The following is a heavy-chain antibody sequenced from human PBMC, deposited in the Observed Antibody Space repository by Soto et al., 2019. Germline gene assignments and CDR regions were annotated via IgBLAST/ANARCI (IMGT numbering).Heavy chain of an antibody. CDR3: ARGCSSTSCYMGNWFDP. J-gene: IGHJ5*02. V-gene: IGHV4-34*01. D-gene: IGHD2-2*02. Sequence: SETLSLTCAVYGGSFSGYYWSWIRQPPGKGLEWIGEINHSGSTNYNPSLKSRVTISVDTSKNQFSLKLSSVTAADTAVYYCARGCSSTSCYMGNWFDPWGQGTLGTVS. CDR2: INHSGST. CDR1: GGSFSGYY.